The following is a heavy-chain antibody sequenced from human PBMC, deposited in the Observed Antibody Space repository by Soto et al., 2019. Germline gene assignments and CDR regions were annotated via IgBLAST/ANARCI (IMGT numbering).Heavy chain of an antibody. Sequence: SETLSLTCNVSGASMRSYSWTWMRLSPGKGLEWIGDIFYSGSSNLNPSLRSRLSISIDTSKNKFSLMLKSVTAADTAVYYCAGGGYDFWSGYYLDYWGQGTLVTVSS. CDR3: AGGGYDFWSGYYLDY. CDR1: GASMRSYS. V-gene: IGHV4-59*01. CDR2: IFYSGSS. J-gene: IGHJ4*02. D-gene: IGHD3-3*01.